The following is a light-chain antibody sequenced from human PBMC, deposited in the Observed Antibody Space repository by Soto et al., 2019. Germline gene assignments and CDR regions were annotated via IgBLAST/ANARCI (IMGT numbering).Light chain of an antibody. CDR1: QSVSSSN. J-gene: IGKJ4*01. CDR2: GAS. V-gene: IGKV3-20*01. Sequence: EIVLTQSPGTLSLSPGARATLSCRASQSVSSSNLAWYQQKPGQAPRLLIYGASSRATGIPDRFSGSGSGTDFTLTISRLEPEDFSLYSCQQYGVSQGPFGGGTKVEIK. CDR3: QQYGVSQGP.